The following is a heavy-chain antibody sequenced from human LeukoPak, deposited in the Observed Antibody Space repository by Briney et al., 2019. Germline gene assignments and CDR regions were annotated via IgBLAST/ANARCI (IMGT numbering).Heavy chain of an antibody. CDR1: GYTFTSYG. CDR3: ARDQYSGSYYTYYYYYMDV. V-gene: IGHV1-18*01. J-gene: IGHJ6*03. D-gene: IGHD1-26*01. CDR2: ISAYDGNT. Sequence: ASVKVSCKASGYTFTSYGISWVRQAPGQGLEWMGWISAYDGNTNYAQKLQGRVTMTTDTSTSTAYMELRSLRSDDTAVYYCARDQYSGSYYTYYYYYMDVWGKGTTVTVSS.